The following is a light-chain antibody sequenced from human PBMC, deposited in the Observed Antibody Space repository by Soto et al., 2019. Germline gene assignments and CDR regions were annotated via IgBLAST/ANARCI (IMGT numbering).Light chain of an antibody. Sequence: QSALTQPPSASGSPGQSVTISCTGTSSDLGDYDYVSWYQQHPGKAPKLLIYEVNERPSGVPDRFSDSKSGNTASLTVTGLQAEDEADYYCSSYAGSNNLIFGGGTQLTVL. CDR3: SSYAGSNNLI. CDR2: EVN. J-gene: IGLJ2*01. V-gene: IGLV2-8*01. CDR1: SSDLGDYDY.